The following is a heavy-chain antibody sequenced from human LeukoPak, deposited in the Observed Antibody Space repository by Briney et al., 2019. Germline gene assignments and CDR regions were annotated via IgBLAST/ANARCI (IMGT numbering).Heavy chain of an antibody. J-gene: IGHJ4*02. Sequence: SETLSLTCTVSVGSISSGGYYWSWIRQHPGKGLGWIGYIYYSGSTYYNPSLKSRVTISVDTSKNQFSLKVSSMTAADTAVYFCARGGVGVVYYFDYWGQGTLVTVSS. V-gene: IGHV4-31*03. D-gene: IGHD3-10*01. CDR3: ARGGVGVVYYFDY. CDR1: VGSISSGGYY. CDR2: IYYSGST.